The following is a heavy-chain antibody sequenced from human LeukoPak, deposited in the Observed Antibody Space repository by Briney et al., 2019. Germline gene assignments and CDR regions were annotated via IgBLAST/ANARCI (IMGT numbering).Heavy chain of an antibody. CDR2: IYHSGST. D-gene: IGHD2-2*01. V-gene: IGHV4-30-2*01. CDR1: GGSISSGGYS. Sequence: SETLSLTCAVSGGSISSGGYSWSWIRQPPGKGLEWIGYIYHSGSTYYNPSLKSRVTISVDTSKNQFSLKLSSVTAADTAVYYCARLGYCSSTSCRDYWGQGTLVTVSS. J-gene: IGHJ4*02. CDR3: ARLGYCSSTSCRDY.